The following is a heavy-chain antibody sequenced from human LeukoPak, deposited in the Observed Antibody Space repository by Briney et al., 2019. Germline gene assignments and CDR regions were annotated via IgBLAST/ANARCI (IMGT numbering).Heavy chain of an antibody. V-gene: IGHV1-2*02. Sequence: VASVKVSCKASGYTFTGYYMHWVRQAPGQGLEWMGWINPNSGGTNYAQKFQGRVTMTRDTSISTAYMELSRLRSDDTAVYYCARDRRRRVGIEFDPWGQGTLVTVSS. CDR3: ARDRRRRVGIEFDP. CDR2: INPNSGGT. J-gene: IGHJ5*02. CDR1: GYTFTGYY. D-gene: IGHD1-26*01.